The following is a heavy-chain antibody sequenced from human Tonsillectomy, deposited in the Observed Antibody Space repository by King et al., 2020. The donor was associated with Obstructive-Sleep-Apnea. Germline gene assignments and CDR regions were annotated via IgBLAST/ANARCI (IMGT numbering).Heavy chain of an antibody. CDR2: IKQDGSDK. CDR3: VRDRRGHWFEGFDI. D-gene: IGHD3-9*01. Sequence: EQLVQSGGSLVQPGGSLKLSCEASGFTFTDYWMSWVRQAPGTGLEWVANIKQDGSDKYYVDAVKGRFTVSRDNAKNSVFLQMNSLRAEDTAVYFCVRDRRGHWFEGFDIWGHGTVVSVSS. V-gene: IGHV3-7*01. CDR1: GFTFTDYW. J-gene: IGHJ3*02.